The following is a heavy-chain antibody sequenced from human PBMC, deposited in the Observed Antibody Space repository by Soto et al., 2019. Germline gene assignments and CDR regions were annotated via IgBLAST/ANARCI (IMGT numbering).Heavy chain of an antibody. Sequence: EVQLVESGGGLVEPGGSLRLSCAASGFTFSSYSMNWVRQAPGKGLEWVSSISSSSSYIYYADSVKGRFTISRDNAKNSLYLQMNSLRAEDTAVYYCASLIVVVAATDAFDIWGQGTMVTVSS. CDR1: GFTFSSYS. V-gene: IGHV3-21*01. CDR2: ISSSSSYI. CDR3: ASLIVVVAATDAFDI. D-gene: IGHD2-15*01. J-gene: IGHJ3*02.